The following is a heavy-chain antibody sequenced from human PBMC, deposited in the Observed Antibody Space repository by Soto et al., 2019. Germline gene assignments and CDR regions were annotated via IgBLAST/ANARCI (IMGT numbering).Heavy chain of an antibody. CDR2: VKSKTDGGTT. J-gene: IGHJ4*02. D-gene: IGHD3-3*01. Sequence: PGGSLRLSCAASGFTFSNAWMSWVRQAPGKGLEWVGRVKSKTDGGTTDYAAPVKGRFTISRDDSKNTLYLQMNSLETEDTAVYYCTTEYYDFWSGYIIDYWGQGTLVTVS. V-gene: IGHV3-15*01. CDR1: GFTFSNAW. CDR3: TTEYYDFWSGYIIDY.